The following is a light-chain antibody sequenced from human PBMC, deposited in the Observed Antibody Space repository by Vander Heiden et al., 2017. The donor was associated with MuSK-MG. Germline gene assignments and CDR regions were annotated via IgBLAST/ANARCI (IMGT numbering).Light chain of an antibody. Sequence: DIQMTQSPSSLSAYVGDRVTITCRASQSISSYLNWYQQKPGKAPKLLIYAASSLQSWVPSRFSGSGSGTDFTLTISRLQPEDFATYYCQQSDSTPITCGGGTKVEIK. CDR3: QQSDSTPIT. CDR2: AAS. CDR1: QSISSY. V-gene: IGKV1-39*01. J-gene: IGKJ4*01.